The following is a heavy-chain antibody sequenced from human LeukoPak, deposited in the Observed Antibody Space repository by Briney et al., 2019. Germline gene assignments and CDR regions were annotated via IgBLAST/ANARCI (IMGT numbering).Heavy chain of an antibody. Sequence: GGSLRLSCATSGFTFSSYSMNWVRQAPGKGLEWVSYISSSSSTIYYADSVKGRFTISRDNAKNPLYLQMNSLRDEDTAVYYCARDITMVRGIIGYYYGMDVWGQGTTVTVSS. CDR2: ISSSSSTI. D-gene: IGHD3-10*01. CDR3: ARDITMVRGIIGYYYGMDV. J-gene: IGHJ6*02. CDR1: GFTFSSYS. V-gene: IGHV3-48*02.